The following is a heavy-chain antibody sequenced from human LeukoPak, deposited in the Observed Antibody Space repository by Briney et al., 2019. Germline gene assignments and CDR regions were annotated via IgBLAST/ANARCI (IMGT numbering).Heavy chain of an antibody. CDR1: GFTFDDYA. V-gene: IGHV3-21*01. J-gene: IGHJ4*02. CDR3: ARVMNDYGDYVFDY. D-gene: IGHD4-17*01. CDR2: IRSSSSYI. Sequence: GGSLRLSCAASGFTFDDYAMHWVRQAPGKGLEWVSSIRSSSSYIYYADSVKGRFTISRDNAKNSLYLQMNSLRTEDTAVYYCARVMNDYGDYVFDYWGQGTLVTVSS.